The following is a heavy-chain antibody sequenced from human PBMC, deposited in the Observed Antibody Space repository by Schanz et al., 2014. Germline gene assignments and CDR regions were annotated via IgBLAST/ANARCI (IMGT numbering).Heavy chain of an antibody. J-gene: IGHJ4*02. CDR1: GGSIRTYF. V-gene: IGHV4-59*12. CDR3: ARETTTVTRGVTGFDH. Sequence: QVQLQESGPGLVKPSETLSLTCSVSGGSIRTYFWAWIRQPPGKGLEWIGFIYYSGSTNYNPSLKSRVPISVDMSKNQSALNLNSVTAADTGVYYCARETTTVTRGVTGFDHWGPGILVAVSS. CDR2: IYYSGST. D-gene: IGHD3-10*01.